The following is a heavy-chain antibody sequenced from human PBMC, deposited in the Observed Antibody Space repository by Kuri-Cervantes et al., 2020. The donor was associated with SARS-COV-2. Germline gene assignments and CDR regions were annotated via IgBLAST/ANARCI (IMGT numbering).Heavy chain of an antibody. CDR2: INPNSGGT. J-gene: IGHJ5*02. V-gene: IGHV1-2*04. CDR3: ARGPAITIFGVLRARENWFDP. Sequence: ASVKVSCKASGYTFTGYYMHWVRQAPGQGLEWMGWINPNSGGTNYAQKFQGWVTMTRDTSISTVYMELSRLRSDDTAVYYCARGPAITIFGVLRARENWFDPWGQGTLVTVSS. CDR1: GYTFTGYY. D-gene: IGHD3-3*01.